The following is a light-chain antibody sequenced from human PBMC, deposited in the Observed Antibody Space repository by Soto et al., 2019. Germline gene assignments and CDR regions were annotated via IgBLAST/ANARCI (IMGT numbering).Light chain of an antibody. J-gene: IGLJ1*01. CDR2: EVS. V-gene: IGLV2-14*01. CDR3: SSFTSSYPFV. CDR1: SSDVGGYKY. Sequence: QSVLTQPASVSGSPGQSIAISCTGTSSDVGGYKYVSWYQQHPGKAPKLLISEVSNRPSGVSDRFSGSKSGNTASLTISGLQAEDEDDYYCSSFTSSYPFVFGSGTKVTVL.